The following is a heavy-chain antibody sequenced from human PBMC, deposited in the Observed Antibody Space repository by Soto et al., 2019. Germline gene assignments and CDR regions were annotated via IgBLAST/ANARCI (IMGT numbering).Heavy chain of an antibody. CDR1: GGTLSSYA. Sequence: QVQLVQSGAEVKKPGSSVKVSGKASGGTLSSYAISWERQAPGQGVEWMGGIIPISGTANYAQKFQGRVTITADESTSTAYMELSSLRSEDTAVYYCARSQGSSTSLEIYYYYYYGMDVWGQGTTVTVSS. J-gene: IGHJ6*02. CDR2: IIPISGTA. V-gene: IGHV1-69*01. D-gene: IGHD2-2*01. CDR3: ARSQGSSTSLEIYYYYYYGMDV.